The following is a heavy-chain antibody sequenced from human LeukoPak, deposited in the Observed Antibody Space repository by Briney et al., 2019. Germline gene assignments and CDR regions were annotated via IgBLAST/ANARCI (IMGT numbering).Heavy chain of an antibody. V-gene: IGHV3-48*01. Sequence: PGGSLRLSCAASGFTFSSYSMNWVRQAPGKGLEWVSYISSSSSTIYYADSVKGRFTISRDNAKNSLYLQMNSLRAEDTALYYCGKDVTKGSSWYYGMDVWGQGTTVTVFS. CDR1: GFTFSSYS. CDR3: GKDVTKGSSWYYGMDV. D-gene: IGHD6-13*01. J-gene: IGHJ6*02. CDR2: ISSSSSTI.